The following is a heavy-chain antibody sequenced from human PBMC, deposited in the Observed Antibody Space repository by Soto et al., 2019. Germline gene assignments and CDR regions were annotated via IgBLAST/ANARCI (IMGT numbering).Heavy chain of an antibody. J-gene: IGHJ6*02. Sequence: QVQLLQSGAEVKKPGSSVRVSCEASGGTFRTYAISWVRQAPGQGLEWMGEIIPIFGTVNYAQKFQGRVTITADESTTTVYRDLRSLRSEETAVYYCAKGAVAGTPTSYYYYGMDVWGQGTTVTVSS. D-gene: IGHD6-19*01. CDR3: AKGAVAGTPTSYYYYGMDV. V-gene: IGHV1-69*12. CDR1: GGTFRTYA. CDR2: IIPIFGTV.